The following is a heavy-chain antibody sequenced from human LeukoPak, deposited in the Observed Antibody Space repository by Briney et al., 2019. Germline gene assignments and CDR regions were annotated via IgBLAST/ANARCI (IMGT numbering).Heavy chain of an antibody. CDR2: ISSSSSYI. J-gene: IGHJ6*02. V-gene: IGHV3-21*01. Sequence: GGSLRLSCAASGFTFSSYSMNWVRQAPGKGLEWVLSISSSSSYIYYADSVKGRFTISRDNAKNSLYLQMNSLRAEDTAVYYCARDEVPAPYYYGMDVWGQGTTVTVSS. CDR3: ARDEVPAPYYYGMDV. D-gene: IGHD2-2*01. CDR1: GFTFSSYS.